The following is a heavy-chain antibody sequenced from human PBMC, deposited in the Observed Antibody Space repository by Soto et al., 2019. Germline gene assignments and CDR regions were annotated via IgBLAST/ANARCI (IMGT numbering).Heavy chain of an antibody. CDR3: ARILRGYSLAFDI. D-gene: IGHD5-18*01. CDR2: IYYSGST. Sequence: SETLSLTCTVSGGSISSYYWSWIRQPPGKGLEWIGYIYYSGSTNYNPSLKSRVTISVDTSKNQFSLKLSSVTAADTAVYYCARILRGYSLAFDIWGQGTMVTVSS. J-gene: IGHJ3*02. CDR1: GGSISSYY. V-gene: IGHV4-59*01.